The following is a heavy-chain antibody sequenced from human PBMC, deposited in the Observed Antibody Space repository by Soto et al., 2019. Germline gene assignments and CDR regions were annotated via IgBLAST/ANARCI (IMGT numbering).Heavy chain of an antibody. Sequence: SATLSLTCTVSGGSISSSSYYWGWIRQPPGKGLEWIGSIYYSGSTYYNPPLKSRVTISVDTSKNQFSLRLSSVTAADTAVYYCARHDTLNGDYAYWGQGTLVPGSS. D-gene: IGHD4-17*01. V-gene: IGHV4-39*01. J-gene: IGHJ4*02. CDR1: GGSISSSSYY. CDR2: IYYSGST. CDR3: ARHDTLNGDYAY.